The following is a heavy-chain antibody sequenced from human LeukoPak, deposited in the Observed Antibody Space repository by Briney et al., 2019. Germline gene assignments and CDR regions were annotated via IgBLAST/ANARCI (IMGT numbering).Heavy chain of an antibody. CDR1: GDSVSSNSAA. CDR2: TYYRSKWYN. CDR3: ARTSDISGSGSYKD. Sequence: SQTLSLTCAISGDSVSSNSAAWNWIRQSPSRGLEWLGRTYYRSKWYNDYAVSVKSRITINPDTSKNQFSLQLNSVTPDDTAVYYCARTSDISGSGSYKDWGQGTLVTVSS. V-gene: IGHV6-1*01. D-gene: IGHD3-10*01. J-gene: IGHJ4*02.